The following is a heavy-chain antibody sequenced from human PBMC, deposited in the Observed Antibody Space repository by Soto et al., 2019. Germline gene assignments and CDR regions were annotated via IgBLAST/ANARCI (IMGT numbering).Heavy chain of an antibody. D-gene: IGHD3-10*01. CDR2: INHSGST. V-gene: IGHV4-34*01. CDR3: AREGYYYGSGSYGASRYYYYMDV. CDR1: GGSFSGYY. J-gene: IGHJ6*03. Sequence: PSETLSLTCAVYGGSFSGYYWSWIRQPPGKGLEWIGEINHSGSTNYNPSLKSRVTISVDTSKNQFSLKLSSVTAADTAVYYCAREGYYYGSGSYGASRYYYYMDVWGKGTTVTVSS.